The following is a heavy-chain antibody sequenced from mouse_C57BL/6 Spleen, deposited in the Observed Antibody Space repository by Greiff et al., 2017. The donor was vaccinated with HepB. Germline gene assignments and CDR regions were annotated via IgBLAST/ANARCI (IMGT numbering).Heavy chain of an antibody. Sequence: QVQLQQPGAELVKPGASVKLSCKASGYTFTSYWMHWVKQRPGQGLEWIGMIHPNSGSTNYNEKFKSKATLTVDKSSSTAYMQLSSLTSEDSAAYYCARNDYGSSPWFAYWGQGTLVTVSA. CDR2: IHPNSGST. CDR1: GYTFTSYW. D-gene: IGHD1-1*01. CDR3: ARNDYGSSPWFAY. V-gene: IGHV1-64*01. J-gene: IGHJ3*01.